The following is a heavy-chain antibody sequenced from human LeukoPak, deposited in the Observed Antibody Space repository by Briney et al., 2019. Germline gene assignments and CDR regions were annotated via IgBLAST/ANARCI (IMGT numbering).Heavy chain of an antibody. D-gene: IGHD6-19*01. CDR1: GFTFVDYA. CDR2: ISGDGVTT. J-gene: IGHJ4*02. V-gene: IGHV3-43*02. Sequence: GGSLRLSCAASGFTFVDYAMHWVRQAPGKGLEWVSLISGDGVTTYYADSVKGRFTISRDNSKNSLYLQMNSLRTEDTALYYCAKDSPYSSGWRGGGFDYWGQGTLVTVSS. CDR3: AKDSPYSSGWRGGGFDY.